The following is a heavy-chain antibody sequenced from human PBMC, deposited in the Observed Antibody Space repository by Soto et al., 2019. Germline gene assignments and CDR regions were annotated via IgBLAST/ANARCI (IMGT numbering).Heavy chain of an antibody. CDR1: GFPFSGYR. Sequence: AGSVRPSCAASGFPFSGYRMNWVRQAPGKGLEWLSSISSSSSYIYYADSVKGRFTISRDNAKNSLYLQMNSLRAEDTAVYYCARGTLWFGELLSSYYYGMDVWGQGTTVTVSS. V-gene: IGHV3-21*01. CDR3: ARGTLWFGELLSSYYYGMDV. CDR2: ISSSSSYI. D-gene: IGHD3-10*01. J-gene: IGHJ6*02.